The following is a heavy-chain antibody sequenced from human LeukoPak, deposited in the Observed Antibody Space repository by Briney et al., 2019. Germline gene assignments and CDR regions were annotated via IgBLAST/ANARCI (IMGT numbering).Heavy chain of an antibody. V-gene: IGHV2-5*02. CDR3: AHLLGYCSGGSCLTFDY. CDR2: IYWDDDK. D-gene: IGHD2-15*01. CDR1: GFSLSTSGVG. J-gene: IGHJ4*02. Sequence: SGPTLVKPTQTLTLTCTFSGFSLSTSGVGVGWIRQPPGKALEWLALIYWDDDKRYSPSPKSRLTITKDTSKNQVVLTMTNMDPVDTATYYCAHLLGYCSGGSCLTFDYWGQGTLVTVSS.